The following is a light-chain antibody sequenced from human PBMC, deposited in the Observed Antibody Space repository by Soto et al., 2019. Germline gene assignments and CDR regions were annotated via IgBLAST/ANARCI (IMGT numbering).Light chain of an antibody. CDR2: EVV. J-gene: IGLJ1*01. CDR1: KNDIGVYDF. V-gene: IGLV2-8*01. CDR3: KSYAGSYSYA. Sequence: QSALTQPPSASGSPGQSVTISCTGTKNDIGVYDFVSWYQHHPGKAPRLIIYEVVQRPSGVPDRFSGSKSGNTASLTVSGLQAADEADYFCKSYAGSYSYAFATGTKLTVL.